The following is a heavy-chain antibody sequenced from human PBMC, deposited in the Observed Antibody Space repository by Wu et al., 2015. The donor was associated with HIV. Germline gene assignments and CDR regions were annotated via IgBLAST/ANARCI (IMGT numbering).Heavy chain of an antibody. CDR1: GYTLTESS. CDR3: ARDYHDIAAAGDY. V-gene: IGHV1-18*04. CDR2: ISAYNGNT. D-gene: IGHD6-13*01. Sequence: QVQLVQSGAEVKKPGASVKASCKVSGYTLTESSIHWVRQTPGKGLEWMGWISAYNGNTNYAQKLQGRVTMTTDTSTSTAYMELRSLRSDDTAVYYCARDYHDIAAAGDYWGQGTLVTVSS. J-gene: IGHJ4*02.